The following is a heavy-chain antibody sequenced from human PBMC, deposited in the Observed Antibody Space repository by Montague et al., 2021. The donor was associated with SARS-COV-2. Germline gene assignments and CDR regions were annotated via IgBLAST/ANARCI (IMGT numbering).Heavy chain of an antibody. CDR3: ARDLESTGYFDPYYYHGMDV. J-gene: IGHJ6*02. Sequence: SRRLSWAASGFPFSSYALHWVRQAPGKGLEWVADISHEGSYKYYADSVKGRFTISRDNSKNTLYLDMNSLRAEDTALYYCARDLESTGYFDPYYYHGMDVWGQGTTVTVSS. D-gene: IGHD3-9*01. CDR1: GFPFSSYA. V-gene: IGHV3-30*04. CDR2: ISHEGSYK.